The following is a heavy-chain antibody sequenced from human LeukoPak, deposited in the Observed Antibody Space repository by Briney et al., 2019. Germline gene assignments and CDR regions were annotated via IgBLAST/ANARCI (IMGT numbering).Heavy chain of an antibody. V-gene: IGHV3-23*01. CDR2: ISGSGGST. D-gene: IGHD4-23*01. CDR1: GFTFSSYG. CDR3: AKDRAGGNPLLYFDY. J-gene: IGHJ4*02. Sequence: AGSLTLSCAVSGFTFSSYGMSWVRQAPGKGLEWVSAISGSGGSTYYADSVKGRFTISRDNSKNTLYLQMNSLRAEDTAVYYCAKDRAGGNPLLYFDYWGQGTLVTVSS.